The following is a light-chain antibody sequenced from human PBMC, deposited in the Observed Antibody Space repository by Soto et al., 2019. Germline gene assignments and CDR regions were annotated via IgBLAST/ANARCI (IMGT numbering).Light chain of an antibody. Sequence: QSVLTQPASVSGSPGQSITISCTGTSTDIGRYNYVSWHQQHPGKAPKLMIYDVSNRPSGVSNRFSGSKSGNTASLTISGLQAEDEADYYCRSYTSSSTYVFGTGNKVTVL. CDR2: DVS. V-gene: IGLV2-14*03. CDR3: RSYTSSSTYV. J-gene: IGLJ1*01. CDR1: STDIGRYNY.